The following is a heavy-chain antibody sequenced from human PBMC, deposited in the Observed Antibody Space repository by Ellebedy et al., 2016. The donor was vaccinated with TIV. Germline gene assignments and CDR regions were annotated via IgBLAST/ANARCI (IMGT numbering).Heavy chain of an antibody. CDR2: ISSSSTYI. Sequence: GGSLRLSCAASGFTFSDYTMNWVRQAPGKGLEWVSSISSSSTYIYFADPMKGRFAISRDNAKNSLYLQMNSLRAEDTAVYYCVRDMGYSSGWYYFDYWGQGTLVTVSS. J-gene: IGHJ4*02. D-gene: IGHD6-19*01. CDR3: VRDMGYSSGWYYFDY. V-gene: IGHV3-21*01. CDR1: GFTFSDYT.